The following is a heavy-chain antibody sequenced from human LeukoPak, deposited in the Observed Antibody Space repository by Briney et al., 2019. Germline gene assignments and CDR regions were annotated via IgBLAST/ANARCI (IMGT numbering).Heavy chain of an antibody. CDR2: ISADGDST. J-gene: IGHJ4*02. CDR1: GFTFSSYA. Sequence: PGGSLRLSCAASGFTFSSYALHWVRQAPGKGLEFVASISADGDSTSYARSVKGRFTISRDNAKNTLYLQVGRLRAEDMAVYYCARDSSITLSLDYWGQGTQVTVSS. V-gene: IGHV3-64*01. D-gene: IGHD2/OR15-2a*01. CDR3: ARDSSITLSLDY.